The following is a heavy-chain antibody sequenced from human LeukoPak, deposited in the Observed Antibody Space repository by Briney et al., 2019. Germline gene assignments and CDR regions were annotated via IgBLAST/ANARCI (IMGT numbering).Heavy chain of an antibody. D-gene: IGHD3-9*01. J-gene: IGHJ4*02. CDR1: GLSWSRYA. V-gene: IGHV3-23*01. CDR3: AKDNGRYFDWLGFDY. CDR2: ISGSGGST. Sequence: LGCSLAGSGLSWSRYAMCGVGEALEKGLEWVSAISGSGGSTYYADSVKGRFTISRDNSKNTLYLQMNSLRAEDTAVYYCAKDNGRYFDWLGFDYWGQGTLVTVSS.